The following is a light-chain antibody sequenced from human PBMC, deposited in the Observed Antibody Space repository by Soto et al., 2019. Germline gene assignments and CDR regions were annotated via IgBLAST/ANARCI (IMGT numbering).Light chain of an antibody. CDR3: QQYGSSQYT. Sequence: EIVLTQSPGTLSLSPGERATLSCRASQSFSSSYLAWYQQKPGQAPRLLIYGASSRATGIPDXXXXSXSGXXXXXXXXXXXPEXXAXYYCQQYGSSQYTFGQGTKVEIK. CDR2: GAS. CDR1: QSFSSSY. V-gene: IGKV3-20*01. J-gene: IGKJ2*01.